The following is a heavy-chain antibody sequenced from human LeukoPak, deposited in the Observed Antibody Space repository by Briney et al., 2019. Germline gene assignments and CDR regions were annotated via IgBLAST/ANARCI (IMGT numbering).Heavy chain of an antibody. Sequence: SETLSLTCTVSGYPISSGYYWGRIRQPPGKGLEWIGGIYHRGSTYYNPSLKSRVTISVDTSKNQFSLKLNSVTAADTAVYYCARYRNCGSDCYDAFDIWGQGTMVTVSS. D-gene: IGHD2-21*02. CDR2: IYHRGST. J-gene: IGHJ3*02. V-gene: IGHV4-38-2*02. CDR1: GYPISSGYY. CDR3: ARYRNCGSDCYDAFDI.